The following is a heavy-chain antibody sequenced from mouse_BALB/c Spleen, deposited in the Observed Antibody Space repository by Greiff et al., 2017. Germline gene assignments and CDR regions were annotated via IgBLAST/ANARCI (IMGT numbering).Heavy chain of an antibody. D-gene: IGHD4-1*01. CDR1: GFTFSSYA. J-gene: IGHJ2*01. V-gene: IGHV5-9-3*01. CDR3: ARHANWDY. Sequence: EVQGVESGGGLVKPGGSLKLSCAASGFTFSSYAMSWVRQTPEKRLEWVATISSGGSYTYYPDSVKGRFTISRDNAKNTLYLQMSSLRSEDTAMYYCARHANWDYWGQGTTLTVSS. CDR2: ISSGGSYT.